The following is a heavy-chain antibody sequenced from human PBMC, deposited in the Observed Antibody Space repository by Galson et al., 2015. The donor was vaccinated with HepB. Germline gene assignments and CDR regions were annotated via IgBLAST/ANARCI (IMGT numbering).Heavy chain of an antibody. CDR3: AKGPDDFWSGYNPSGWFDP. V-gene: IGHV3-21*04. J-gene: IGHJ5*02. CDR1: GLTLHRYN. D-gene: IGHD3-3*01. Sequence: SLRLSCAASGLTLHRYNMNWVRQAPGKGLEWVSSISSGSSYIYYAGSVKGRFTISRDNSKNTLYLQMNSLKAEDTAVYYCAKGPDDFWSGYNPSGWFDPWGRGTLVTGSS. CDR2: ISSGSSYI.